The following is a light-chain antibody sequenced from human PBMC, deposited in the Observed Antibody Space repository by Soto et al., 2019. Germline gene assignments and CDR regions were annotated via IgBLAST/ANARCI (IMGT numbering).Light chain of an antibody. CDR2: GAS. CDR1: QSVSNNY. V-gene: IGKV3-20*01. J-gene: IGKJ1*01. CDR3: QQYAASPRT. Sequence: EIVLTQSPGTLSLSPTERATLSCRASQSVSNNYLAWYQHRPGQAPRLLIDGASTRAPGIPDRFSGSGSGTDFTLTISSLEPEDFAVYYCQQYAASPRTFGEGTQVEV.